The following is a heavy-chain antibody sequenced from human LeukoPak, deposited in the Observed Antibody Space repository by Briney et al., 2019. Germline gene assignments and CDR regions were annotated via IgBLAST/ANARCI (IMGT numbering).Heavy chain of an antibody. V-gene: IGHV3-73*01. CDR1: GFTFSGSA. CDR3: TLPGRGSSHN. Sequence: GGSLRLSCAASGFTFSGSAMHTVRPAFGEGLEWVGRFRSKDNSYATAYAASVKGRFTISRDDSKNTAYLQMNSLKTEDTAVYYCTLPGRGSSHNWGQGTLVTVSS. D-gene: IGHD1-26*01. J-gene: IGHJ4*02. CDR2: FRSKDNSYAT.